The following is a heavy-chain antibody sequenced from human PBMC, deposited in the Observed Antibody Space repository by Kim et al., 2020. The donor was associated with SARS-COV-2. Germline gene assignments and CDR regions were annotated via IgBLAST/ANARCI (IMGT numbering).Heavy chain of an antibody. CDR2: INGDGRST. CDR1: GFTFSTYW. CDR3: VNNYAMGV. Sequence: GGSLRLSCAASGFTFSTYWMHWVRQAPGKGLVWVSRINGDGRSTSYADSVKGRFTISRDNAKDTLYLQMNSLRVEDTAVYYCVNNYAMGVWGQGTTVTVSS. J-gene: IGHJ6*02. V-gene: IGHV3-74*01.